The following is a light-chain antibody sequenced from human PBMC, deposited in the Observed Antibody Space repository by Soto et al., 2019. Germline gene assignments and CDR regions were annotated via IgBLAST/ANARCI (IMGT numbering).Light chain of an antibody. CDR1: QSVSSSY. J-gene: IGKJ4*01. CDR3: PQYGSSPRLP. Sequence: EIVLKQSAGALSLYPGERATLSCRASQSVSSSYLAWYQQKPGQAPRLLIYGASSRATGIPDRFSGSGSGTDFTLTISILEPEDFAVYYCPQYGSSPRLPFGGGTNVDI. CDR2: GAS. V-gene: IGKV3-20*01.